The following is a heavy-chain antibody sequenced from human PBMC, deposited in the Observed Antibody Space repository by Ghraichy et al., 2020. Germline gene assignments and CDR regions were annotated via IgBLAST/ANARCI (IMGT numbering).Heavy chain of an antibody. CDR2: IWYDGSNK. D-gene: IGHD3-3*01. J-gene: IGHJ5*02. CDR1: GFTFSSYG. V-gene: IGHV3-33*01. Sequence: GGSLRLSCAASGFTFSSYGMHWVRQAPGKGLEWVAVIWYDGSNKYYADSVKGRFTISRDNSKNTLYLQMNSLRAEDTAVYYCARGDFWSGYHNWFDPWGQGTLVTVSS. CDR3: ARGDFWSGYHNWFDP.